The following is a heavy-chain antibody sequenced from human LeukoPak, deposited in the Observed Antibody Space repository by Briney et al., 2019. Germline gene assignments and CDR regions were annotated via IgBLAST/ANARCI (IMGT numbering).Heavy chain of an antibody. CDR2: IYYSGST. CDR3: ARDPKTTVTTFFDY. CDR1: GGSISSYY. Sequence: SETLSLTCTVSGGSISSYYWSWIRQPPGKGIEWIGYIYYSGSTSYNPSLKSRVTISVDTSKNQFSLKLSSVTAADTAVYYCARDPKTTVTTFFDYWGQGTLVTVSS. D-gene: IGHD4-17*01. J-gene: IGHJ4*02. V-gene: IGHV4-59*12.